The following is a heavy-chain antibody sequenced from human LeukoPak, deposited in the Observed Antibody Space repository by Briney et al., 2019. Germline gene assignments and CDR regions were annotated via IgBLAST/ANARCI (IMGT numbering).Heavy chain of an antibody. V-gene: IGHV5-51*01. CDR2: IHPPDSDT. CDR3: ARWGGYCTGGSCYPLYYFDS. D-gene: IGHD2-15*01. Sequence: GESLKISCNGSGYXFTSYWIGWVRQMPGKGLEWMGIIHPPDSDTRYSPSFQGQVTISADKSINTAYLQWNSLKASDTAMYYCARWGGYCTGGSCYPLYYFDSWGQGTLVTVSS. J-gene: IGHJ4*02. CDR1: GYXFTSYW.